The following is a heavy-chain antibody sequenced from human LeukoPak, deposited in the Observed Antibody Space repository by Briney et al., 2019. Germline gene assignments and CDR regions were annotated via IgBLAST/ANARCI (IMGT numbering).Heavy chain of an antibody. CDR3: ARSNGSGSYYNWFDP. D-gene: IGHD3-10*01. J-gene: IGHJ5*02. Sequence: SETLSLTCAVYGGSFSGYSWSWIRQPPGKGLEWIGYIYHSGSTYYNPSLKSRVTISVDRSKNQFSLKLSSVTAADTAVYYCARSNGSGSYYNWFDPWGQGTLVTVSS. CDR2: IYHSGST. CDR1: GGSFSGYS. V-gene: IGHV4-30-2*01.